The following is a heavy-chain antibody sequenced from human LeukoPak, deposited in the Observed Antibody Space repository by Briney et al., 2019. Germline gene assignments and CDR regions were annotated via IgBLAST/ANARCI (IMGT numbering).Heavy chain of an antibody. Sequence: ASVKVSCKVSGYTLTELSMHWVRQAPGKGLEWMGGFDPEDGETIYAQKFQGRVTMTEDTSTDTAYMELSRLRSEDTAVYYCATDRSYSSGWYGYFDYWGQGTLVTVSS. CDR3: ATDRSYSSGWYGYFDY. CDR2: FDPEDGET. CDR1: GYTLTELS. V-gene: IGHV1-24*01. D-gene: IGHD6-19*01. J-gene: IGHJ4*02.